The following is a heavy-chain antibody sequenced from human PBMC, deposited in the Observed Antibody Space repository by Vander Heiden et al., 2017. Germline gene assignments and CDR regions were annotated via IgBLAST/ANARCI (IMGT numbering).Heavy chain of an antibody. CDR2: IWNDGNSK. D-gene: IGHD4-17*01. J-gene: IGHJ4*02. Sequence: QVQLVESGGGVVQSGRSLRLTCAASGFNFSNYGIHWVRQAPGKGLEWVAVIWNDGNSKYHRDSVKGRFTISRDNSKSTLSLHMNSLRVEDTALYYCAGTRIGDYSLIFWGQGTLVTVSS. CDR3: AGTRIGDYSLIF. CDR1: GFNFSNYG. V-gene: IGHV3-33*08.